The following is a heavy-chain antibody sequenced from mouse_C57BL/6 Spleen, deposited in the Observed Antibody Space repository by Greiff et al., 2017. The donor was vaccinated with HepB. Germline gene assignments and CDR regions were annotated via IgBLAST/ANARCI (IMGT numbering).Heavy chain of an antibody. D-gene: IGHD1-1*01. CDR3: ARLITTVVATRRDYAMDY. J-gene: IGHJ4*01. Sequence: EVQLVESGGGLVQPGGSLSLSCAASGFTFTDYYMSWVRQPPGKALEWLGFIRNKANGYTTEYSASVKGRFTISRDNSQSILYLQMNALRAEDSATYYCARLITTVVATRRDYAMDYWGQGTSVTVSS. V-gene: IGHV7-3*01. CDR1: GFTFTDYY. CDR2: IRNKANGYTT.